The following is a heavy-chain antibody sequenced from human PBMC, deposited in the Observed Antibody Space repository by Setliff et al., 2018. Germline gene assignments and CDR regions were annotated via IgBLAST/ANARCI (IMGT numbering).Heavy chain of an antibody. D-gene: IGHD3-3*01. Sequence: SVKVSCKASGGTSSSYAISWVRQAPGQGLEWMGRIIPIFGTANYAQKFQGRVTITADKSTSTAYMELSRLRSEDTAVYYCARDVPFWSGYYTGYYYYYGMDVWGQGTTVTVSS. CDR3: ARDVPFWSGYYTGYYYYYGMDV. CDR2: IIPIFGTA. V-gene: IGHV1-69*06. CDR1: GGTSSSYA. J-gene: IGHJ6*02.